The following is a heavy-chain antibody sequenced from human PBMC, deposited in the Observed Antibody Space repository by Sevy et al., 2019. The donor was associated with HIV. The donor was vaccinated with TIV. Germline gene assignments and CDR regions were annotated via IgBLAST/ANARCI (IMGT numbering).Heavy chain of an antibody. CDR1: GGSFSGYY. D-gene: IGHD5-12*01. CDR2: INHSGST. J-gene: IGHJ5*02. CDR3: ARDQDGYSGYDSYKWFDP. V-gene: IGHV4-34*01. Sequence: SETLSLTCAVYGGSFSGYYWSWIRQPPGKGLEWIGEINHSGSTNYNPSLKSRVTISVDTSKNQFSLKLSSVTAADTAVYYCARDQDGYSGYDSYKWFDPWGQGTLVTVSS.